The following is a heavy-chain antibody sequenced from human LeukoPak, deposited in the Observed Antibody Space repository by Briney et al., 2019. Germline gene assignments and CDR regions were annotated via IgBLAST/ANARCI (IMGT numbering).Heavy chain of an antibody. D-gene: IGHD3-22*01. CDR2: IYYSGRT. J-gene: IGHJ3*02. Sequence: SETLSLTCSVSGDSVSRSDSYWDWIRQPPGKGLEWIGTIYYSGRTYYSPSLKSRVTMSVDPSNNQFSLNLRSVTAADTALYYCARDTVVISHDAFDIWGLGTMVTVSS. CDR1: GDSVSRSDSY. CDR3: ARDTVVISHDAFDI. V-gene: IGHV4-39*02.